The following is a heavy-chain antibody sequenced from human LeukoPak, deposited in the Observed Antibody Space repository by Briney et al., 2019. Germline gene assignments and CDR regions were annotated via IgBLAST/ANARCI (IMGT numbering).Heavy chain of an antibody. Sequence: SETLSLTCTVSGGSISSYYWSWIRQPPGKGLEWIGYIYYSGSTNYNPSLKSRVTISVDMSKNQFSLKLSSVTAADTAVYYCVRTTEGGYTYDYFYYYYMDVWGKGTTVIISS. CDR2: IYYSGST. V-gene: IGHV4-59*01. J-gene: IGHJ6*03. CDR3: VRTTEGGYTYDYFYYYYMDV. D-gene: IGHD5-18*01. CDR1: GGSISSYY.